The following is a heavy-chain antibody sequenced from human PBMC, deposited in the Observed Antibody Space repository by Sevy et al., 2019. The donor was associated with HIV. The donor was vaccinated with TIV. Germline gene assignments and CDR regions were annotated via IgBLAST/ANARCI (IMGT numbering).Heavy chain of an antibody. CDR3: ARDGGCSSTSCLLYFDY. D-gene: IGHD2-2*01. Sequence: GGSLRLSCAASGFTFSSYTMNWVRQAPGKGLEWVSSITGGSSYIYYADSVKGRCNISRDNAKNSLYLQMNSLRAEDTAVYYCARDGGCSSTSCLLYFDYWGQGSLVTVSS. CDR1: GFTFSSYT. J-gene: IGHJ4*02. V-gene: IGHV3-21*01. CDR2: ITGGSSYI.